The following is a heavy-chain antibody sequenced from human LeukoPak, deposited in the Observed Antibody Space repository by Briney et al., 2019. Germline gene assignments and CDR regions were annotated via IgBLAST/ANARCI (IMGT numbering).Heavy chain of an antibody. D-gene: IGHD2-2*02. V-gene: IGHV3-30-3*01. CDR1: GFTFSSYA. CDR3: ARGDCSSTSCYTLLDY. CDR2: ISYDGSNK. J-gene: IGHJ4*02. Sequence: PGGSLRLSCAASGFTFSSYAMHWVRQAPGKGLEWVAFISYDGSNKYYADSVKGRFTISRDNSKNTLYLQMNSLRAEDTAVYYCARGDCSSTSCYTLLDYWGQGTLVTVSS.